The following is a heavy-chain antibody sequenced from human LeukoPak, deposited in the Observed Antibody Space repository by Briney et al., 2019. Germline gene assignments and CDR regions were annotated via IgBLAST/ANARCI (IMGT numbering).Heavy chain of an antibody. CDR2: ISYDGSNK. D-gene: IGHD1-26*01. V-gene: IGHV3-30*03. CDR3: ARGLGGSWGRIPDY. CDR1: GFTFDDYG. Sequence: GGSLRLSCAASGFTFDDYGMSWVRQAPGKGLEWVAVISYDGSNKYYADSVKGRFTISRDNSKNTLYLQMNSLRAEDTAVYYCARGLGGSWGRIPDYWGQGTLVTVSS. J-gene: IGHJ4*02.